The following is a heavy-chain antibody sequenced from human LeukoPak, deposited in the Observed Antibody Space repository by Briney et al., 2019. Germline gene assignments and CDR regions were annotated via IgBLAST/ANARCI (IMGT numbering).Heavy chain of an antibody. D-gene: IGHD1-26*01. CDR3: ARPRAEVGATTYYFDY. Sequence: GESLQISCQGSGYSFTSYWIGWVRQMPGKGLEWMGIIYPGDSDTRYSPSFQGQVTISADKSISTAYLQWSSLKASDTAMYYCARPRAEVGATTYYFDYWGQGTLVTVSS. CDR1: GYSFTSYW. V-gene: IGHV5-51*01. J-gene: IGHJ4*02. CDR2: IYPGDSDT.